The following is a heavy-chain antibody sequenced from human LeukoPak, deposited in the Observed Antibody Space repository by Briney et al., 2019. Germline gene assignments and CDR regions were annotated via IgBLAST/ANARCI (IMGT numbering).Heavy chain of an antibody. Sequence: ASVKVSCKASGYTFTSYGISWVRQAPGQGLEWMGWISGYNGNTNYVQKLQGRVTMTTDTSTSTAYMELRSLRSDDTAVYYCARDGSSGYYNQDAFDIWGQGTMVTVSS. CDR2: ISGYNGNT. J-gene: IGHJ3*02. CDR3: ARDGSSGYYNQDAFDI. D-gene: IGHD3-22*01. V-gene: IGHV1-18*01. CDR1: GYTFTSYG.